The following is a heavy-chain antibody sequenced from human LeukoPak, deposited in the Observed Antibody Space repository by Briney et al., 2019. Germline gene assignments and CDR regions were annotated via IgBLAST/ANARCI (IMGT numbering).Heavy chain of an antibody. CDR1: GFTFSSYG. V-gene: IGHV3-30*18. D-gene: IGHD1-26*01. CDR2: ISYDGSNK. Sequence: PGRSLRLSCAASGFTFSSYGMHWVRQAPGKGLEWVAVISYDGSNKYYADSVKGRFTISRDNSKNTLYLQMNSLRAEDTAVYYCGKAFVGGTKKPFGFWGQGTLVTVSS. J-gene: IGHJ4*02. CDR3: GKAFVGGTKKPFGF.